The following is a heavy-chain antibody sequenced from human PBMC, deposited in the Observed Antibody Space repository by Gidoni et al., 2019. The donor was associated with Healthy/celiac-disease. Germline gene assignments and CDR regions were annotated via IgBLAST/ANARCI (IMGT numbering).Heavy chain of an antibody. J-gene: IGHJ6*02. V-gene: IGHV3-30*04. CDR1: GFTFISYA. CDR3: ARSDAHYDILTGYADV. D-gene: IGHD3-9*01. Sequence: QVQLVESGGGLVQPGRSLRLSCAASGFTFISYAMHWVRQAPGKGLEWVAVISYDGGNKYYADSVKGRFTISRDNSKNTLYLQMNRLRAEDTAVYYCARSDAHYDILTGYADVWGQGTTVTVSS. CDR2: ISYDGGNK.